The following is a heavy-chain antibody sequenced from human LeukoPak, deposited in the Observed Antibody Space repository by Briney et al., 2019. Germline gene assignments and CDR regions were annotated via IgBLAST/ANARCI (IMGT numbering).Heavy chain of an antibody. V-gene: IGHV4-34*01. J-gene: IGHJ4*02. CDR3: ARGDYDILTGIPY. CDR1: GGSFSGYY. Sequence: SETLSLTCAVYGGSFSGYYWSWIRQPPGKGLEWIGEINHSGSTNYNPSLKSRVTISVDTSKNQFSLKLSSVTAADTAVYYCARGDYDILTGIPYWGQGTLVTVSS. CDR2: INHSGST. D-gene: IGHD3-9*01.